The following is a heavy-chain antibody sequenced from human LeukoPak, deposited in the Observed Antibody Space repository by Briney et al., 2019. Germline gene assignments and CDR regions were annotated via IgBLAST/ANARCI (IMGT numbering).Heavy chain of an antibody. CDR1: GFIFNNYG. Sequence: GGSLRLSCAASGFIFNNYGLVWVRQAPGKGLEWVSVIYSGGTTKYADSVKGRFTIYRDTSKNTLFLQMNSLRVEDTAVYYCASKLTTGNWGQGTLVTVSS. V-gene: IGHV3-66*01. J-gene: IGHJ4*02. CDR2: IYSGGTT. CDR3: ASKLTTGN. D-gene: IGHD4-17*01.